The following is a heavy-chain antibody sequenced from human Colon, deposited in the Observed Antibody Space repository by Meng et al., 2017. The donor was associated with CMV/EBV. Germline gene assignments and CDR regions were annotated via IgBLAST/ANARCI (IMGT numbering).Heavy chain of an antibody. J-gene: IGHJ4*02. D-gene: IGHD5-18*01. CDR2: ITSTTGTI. CDR1: GFSFSSYS. Sequence: GGSLRLSCAASGFSFSSYSMNWVRQAPGKGLEWVSSITSTTGTIYYADSVKGRFTIFRDNAKNSLHLQMNSLRADDTAVYDCARDLQLSNWGQGTLVTVSS. V-gene: IGHV3-48*04. CDR3: ARDLQLSN.